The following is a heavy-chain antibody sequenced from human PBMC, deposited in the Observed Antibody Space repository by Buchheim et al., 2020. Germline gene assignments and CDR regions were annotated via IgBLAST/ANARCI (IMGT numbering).Heavy chain of an antibody. CDR3: ARGRTCRQYYYESSGYYYYFDY. CDR1: GFTFSSYA. Sequence: EVQLLESGGGLVQPGGSLRLSCAASGFTFSSYAMSWVRQAPGKGLEWVSAISSSGGSTYYADSVKGRFTISRDNSKNTLYLQMNSLRAEDTAVYYCARGRTCRQYYYESSGYYYYFDYWGQGTL. CDR2: ISSSGGST. V-gene: IGHV3-23*01. D-gene: IGHD3-22*01. J-gene: IGHJ4*02.